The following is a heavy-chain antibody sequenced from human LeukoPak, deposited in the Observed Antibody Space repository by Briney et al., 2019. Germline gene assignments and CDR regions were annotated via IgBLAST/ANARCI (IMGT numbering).Heavy chain of an antibody. D-gene: IGHD4-17*01. Sequence: SSETLSLTCTVSGGSISSGGYYWSWIRQHPGKGLEWIGYIYYSGSTYYNPSLKSRVTISVDTSKNQFSLKLSSVTAADTAVYYCARGSVVGTTVTSDWFDPWGQGTLVTVSS. CDR1: GGSISSGGYY. CDR3: ARGSVVGTTVTSDWFDP. V-gene: IGHV4-31*03. J-gene: IGHJ5*02. CDR2: IYYSGST.